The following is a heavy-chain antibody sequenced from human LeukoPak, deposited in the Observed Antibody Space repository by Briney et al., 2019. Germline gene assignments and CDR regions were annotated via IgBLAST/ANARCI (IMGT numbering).Heavy chain of an antibody. Sequence: GGSLRLSCAASGFTFSSYAMSRVRQAPGKGLEWVSVVSGSGTATYYADSVKGRFSISRDNSKNTLYVQMNSLSPEDTAIYYCAKGLVVPVATYFFDYWGQGTLVIVSS. J-gene: IGHJ4*02. CDR1: GFTFSSYA. V-gene: IGHV3-23*01. CDR3: AKGLVVPVATYFFDY. CDR2: VSGSGTAT. D-gene: IGHD2-2*01.